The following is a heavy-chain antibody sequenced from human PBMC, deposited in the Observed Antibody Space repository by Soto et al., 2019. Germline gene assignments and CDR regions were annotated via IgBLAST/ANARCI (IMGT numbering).Heavy chain of an antibody. CDR3: ARDGGWAIVLVPYYYGMDV. Sequence: GGSLRLSCAASGFTFSSYAMHWVRQAPGKGLEWVAVISYDGSNKYYADSVKGRLTISRDNSKNTLYLQMNSLRAEDTAVYYCARDGGWAIVLVPYYYGMDVWGQGTTVTVSS. J-gene: IGHJ6*02. CDR1: GFTFSSYA. V-gene: IGHV3-30-3*01. D-gene: IGHD2-2*01. CDR2: ISYDGSNK.